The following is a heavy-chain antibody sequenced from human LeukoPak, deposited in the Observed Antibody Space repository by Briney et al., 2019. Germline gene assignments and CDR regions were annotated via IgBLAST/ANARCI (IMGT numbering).Heavy chain of an antibody. CDR2: INHSGST. J-gene: IGHJ4*02. D-gene: IGHD6-19*01. Sequence: SETLSLTCAVYGGSFSGYYWSWIRQPPGKGLEWIGEINHSGSTNYNPSLKSRVTISVDTSKNQFSLKLSSVTAADTAVYYWARWGSGWYYFDYWGQGTLVTVSS. V-gene: IGHV4-34*01. CDR3: ARWGSGWYYFDY. CDR1: GGSFSGYY.